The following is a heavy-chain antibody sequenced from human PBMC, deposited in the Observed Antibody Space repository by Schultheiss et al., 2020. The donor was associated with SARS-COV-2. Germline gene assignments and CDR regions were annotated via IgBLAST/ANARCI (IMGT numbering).Heavy chain of an antibody. Sequence: SQTLSLTCPVSGGSITSDIYYWSWIRQPPGKGLEWIVYFLYSGSTNYNPSLKSRVTISVDTSKNQFSLKLSSVTAADTAVYYCARQRYGSGRGSPLIDYWGQGTLVTVSS. V-gene: IGHV4-61*01. D-gene: IGHD3-10*01. CDR2: FLYSGST. J-gene: IGHJ4*02. CDR1: GGSITSDIYY. CDR3: ARQRYGSGRGSPLIDY.